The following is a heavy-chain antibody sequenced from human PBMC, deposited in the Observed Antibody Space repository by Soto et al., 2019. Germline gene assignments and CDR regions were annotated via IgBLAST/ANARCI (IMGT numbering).Heavy chain of an antibody. Sequence: QVQLQESVPGLVKPSQTLSLTCTVSGGSISSGDYYWSWIRQPPGKGLEWIGYIYYSGSTYYNPSLKSRVTISVDTSKNQFSLKLSSVTAADTAVYYCATSSAQYCSGGSCYSPYNWFDPWGQGTLVTVSS. J-gene: IGHJ5*02. CDR1: GGSISSGDYY. D-gene: IGHD2-15*01. CDR2: IYYSGST. V-gene: IGHV4-30-4*01. CDR3: ATSSAQYCSGGSCYSPYNWFDP.